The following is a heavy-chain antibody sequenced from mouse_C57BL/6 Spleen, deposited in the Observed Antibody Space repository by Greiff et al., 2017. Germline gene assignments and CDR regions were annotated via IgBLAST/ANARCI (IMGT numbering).Heavy chain of an antibody. CDR1: GFTFSDYG. D-gene: IGHD1-1*01. CDR3: ARPHYYGSSSYFDD. CDR2: ISSGSSTI. J-gene: IGHJ2*01. Sequence: DVMLVESGGGLVKPGGSLKLSCAASGFTFSDYGMHWVRQAPEKGLEWVAYISSGSSTIYYADTVKGRFTISRDNAKHTLFLQMSSLRSEDTAMYYCARPHYYGSSSYFDDWGQGTTLTVSS. V-gene: IGHV5-17*01.